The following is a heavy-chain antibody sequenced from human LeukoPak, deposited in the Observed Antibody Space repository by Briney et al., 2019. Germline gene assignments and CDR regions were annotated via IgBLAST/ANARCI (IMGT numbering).Heavy chain of an antibody. D-gene: IGHD3-16*01. CDR1: GYTFTSYY. CDR3: ARGPSLRGRYYYYYMDV. Sequence: GASVKVSCKASGYTFTSYYMHWVRQAPGQGLEWMGIINPSGGSTSYAQKFQGRVTITRNTSISTAYMELSSLRSEDTAVYYCARGPSLRGRYYYYYMDVWGKGTTVTVSS. J-gene: IGHJ6*03. V-gene: IGHV1-46*01. CDR2: INPSGGST.